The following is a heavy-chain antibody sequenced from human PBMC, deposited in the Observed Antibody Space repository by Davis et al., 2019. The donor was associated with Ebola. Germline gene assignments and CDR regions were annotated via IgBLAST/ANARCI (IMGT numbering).Heavy chain of an antibody. Sequence: GSLRLSCTVSGGSISSYYWSWIRQPPGKGLEWIGYIYYSGSTNYNPSLKSRVTISVDTSKNQFSLKLSSVTAADTAVYYCARELDWYFDHWGRGTLVTVSS. V-gene: IGHV4-59*01. CDR3: ARELDWYFDH. J-gene: IGHJ2*01. CDR1: GGSISSYY. CDR2: IYYSGST.